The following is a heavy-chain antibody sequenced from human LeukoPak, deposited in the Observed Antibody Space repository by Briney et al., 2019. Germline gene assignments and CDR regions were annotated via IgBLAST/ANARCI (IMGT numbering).Heavy chain of an antibody. J-gene: IGHJ5*02. V-gene: IGHV3-66*03. CDR1: GFTFDDYG. D-gene: IGHD3/OR15-3a*01. CDR3: ARDRAALQDWVEFDP. Sequence: PGGSLRLSCAASGFTFDDYGMSWVRQAPGKGLEWVGLIRDSGEAFYADFVRGRFAISRDESENTLYLQMNSLRVEDTAVYFCARDRAALQDWVEFDPWGQGTPVIVSS. CDR2: IRDSGEA.